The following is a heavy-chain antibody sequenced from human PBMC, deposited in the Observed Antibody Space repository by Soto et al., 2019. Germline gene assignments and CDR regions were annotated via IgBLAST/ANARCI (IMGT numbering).Heavy chain of an antibody. V-gene: IGHV3-30*04. Sequence: GGSLRLSCAGSGFIFKNYALNWLRRAPGKGLEWVAAITRDGYNKYYADSVQGRFTISIDNSRDTLSLQMTALTIEDSSVYYCTKSSGGSSSVGMDYWGQGTRVTVSS. D-gene: IGHD6-6*01. CDR1: GFIFKNYA. CDR2: ITRDGYNK. J-gene: IGHJ4*02. CDR3: TKSSGGSSSVGMDY.